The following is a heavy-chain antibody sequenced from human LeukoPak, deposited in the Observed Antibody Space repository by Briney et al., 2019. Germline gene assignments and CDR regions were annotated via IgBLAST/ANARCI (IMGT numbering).Heavy chain of an antibody. CDR2: IIPIFGTA. V-gene: IGHV1-69*13. D-gene: IGHD5-18*01. CDR3: ARVPYSYGYLYYLDY. Sequence: GASVKVSCKASGGTFSSYAISWVRQAPGQGLEWMGGIIPIFGTANYAQKFQGRVTITADESTGTAYMELSSLRSEDTAVYYCARVPYSYGYLYYLDYWGQGTLVTVSS. J-gene: IGHJ4*02. CDR1: GGTFSSYA.